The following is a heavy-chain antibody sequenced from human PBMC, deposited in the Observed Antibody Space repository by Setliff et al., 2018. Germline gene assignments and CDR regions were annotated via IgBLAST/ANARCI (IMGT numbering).Heavy chain of an antibody. J-gene: IGHJ3*01. D-gene: IGHD3-22*01. CDR3: ARDPHYDPTYSLPGHAFDF. V-gene: IGHV4-34*01. Sequence: PSETLSLTFAVYGGSFSTYFWSWIRQPPGKGLEWIGEISHSGSTNYNPSLKSRVTMSVDTSKNQFSLNLNSVTAADTAVYYCARDPHYDPTYSLPGHAFDFWGQGIMVTVSS. CDR2: ISHSGST. CDR1: GGSFSTYF.